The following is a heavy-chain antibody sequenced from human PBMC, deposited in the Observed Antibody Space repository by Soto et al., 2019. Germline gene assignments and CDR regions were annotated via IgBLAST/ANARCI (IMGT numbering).Heavy chain of an antibody. V-gene: IGHV5-51*01. CDR1: GYSFTSYW. CDR3: ARRVEAGKDYYYYYYMDV. J-gene: IGHJ6*03. Sequence: PGESLKISCKGSGYSFTSYWIGWVRQMPGKGLEWMGIIYPGDSDTRYSPSFQGQVTISADKSISTAYLQWSSLKASDTAMFYFARRVEAGKDYYYYYYMDVWGKGTTVTVSS. CDR2: IYPGDSDT.